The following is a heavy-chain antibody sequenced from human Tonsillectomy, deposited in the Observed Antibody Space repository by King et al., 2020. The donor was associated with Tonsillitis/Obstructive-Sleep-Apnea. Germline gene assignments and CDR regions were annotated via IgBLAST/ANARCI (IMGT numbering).Heavy chain of an antibody. D-gene: IGHD2/OR15-2a*01. V-gene: IGHV3-23*04. J-gene: IGHJ4*02. CDR2: ISGSGGST. CDR1: GFTFSSYA. Sequence: VQLVESGGGLVQPGGSLRLSCAASGFTFSSYAMSWVRQAPGKGLEWVSAISGSGGSTYYADFVKGRFTISRDDSKNTLYLQVNSLRVEDTAVYYCAKEDEESSAFDDWGQGTLVTVSS. CDR3: AKEDEESSAFDD.